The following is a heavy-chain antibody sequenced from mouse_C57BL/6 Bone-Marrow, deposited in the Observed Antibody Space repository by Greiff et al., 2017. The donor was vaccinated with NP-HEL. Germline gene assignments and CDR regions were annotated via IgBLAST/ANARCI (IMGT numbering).Heavy chain of an antibody. D-gene: IGHD1-1*01. CDR1: EYEFPSHN. Sequence: EVKLMESGGGLVQPGESLKLSCESNEYEFPSHNMSWVRRTPEKRLELVAAINSDGGSTYYPDTMERRFIISRDNTKKTLYLQMSSLRSEDTALYYCASTTVVATWFAYWGQGTLVTVSA. CDR3: ASTTVVATWFAY. V-gene: IGHV5-2*01. J-gene: IGHJ3*01. CDR2: INSDGGST.